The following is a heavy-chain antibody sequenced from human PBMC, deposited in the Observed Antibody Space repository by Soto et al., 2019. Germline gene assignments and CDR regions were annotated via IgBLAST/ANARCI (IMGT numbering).Heavy chain of an antibody. CDR3: ARDPLPTESSAP. CDR1: GASVRTNY. D-gene: IGHD3-22*01. CDR2: VYATGRS. V-gene: IGHV4-4*07. J-gene: IGHJ5*02. Sequence: SSETLSLTCRVSGASVRTNYWSWIRQPAGKGLEWIGRVYATGRSNYNPSLMNRATMSVDTSQNQFSLSLTSLTAADTATHYCARDPLPTESSAPWGRGILVTVSS.